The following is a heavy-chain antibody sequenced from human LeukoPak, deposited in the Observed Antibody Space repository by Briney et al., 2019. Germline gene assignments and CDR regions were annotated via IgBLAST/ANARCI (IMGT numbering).Heavy chain of an antibody. Sequence: GGSLRLSGAASGFTVSSTYMSWVRQAPGKGLEWVSVFYSADTTYYANSVKGRFTISRDNSKNMLYLQMNSLRAEDTAVYYCARRLLTGYYEFWGQGTLVTVSS. V-gene: IGHV3-66*01. CDR3: ARRLLTGYYEF. D-gene: IGHD3-9*01. CDR1: GFTVSSTY. J-gene: IGHJ4*02. CDR2: FYSADTT.